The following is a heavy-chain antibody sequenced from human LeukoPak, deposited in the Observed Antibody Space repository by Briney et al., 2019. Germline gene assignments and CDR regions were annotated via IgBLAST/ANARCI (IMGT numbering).Heavy chain of an antibody. J-gene: IGHJ4*02. CDR2: IYYSGST. V-gene: IGHV4-59*01. CDR3: ARTPHYTISSSWYYYFDY. CDR1: GGSISSYY. D-gene: IGHD6-13*01. Sequence: NPSETLSLTCTVSGGSISSYYWSWIRQPPGKGLEWIGYIYYSGSTNYNPSLKSRVTISVDTSKNQFSLKLSSVTAADTAVYYCARTPHYTISSSWYYYFDYWGQGTLVTVSS.